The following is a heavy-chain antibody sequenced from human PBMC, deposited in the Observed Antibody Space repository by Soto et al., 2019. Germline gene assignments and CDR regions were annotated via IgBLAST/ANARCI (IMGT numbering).Heavy chain of an antibody. D-gene: IGHD3-22*01. CDR3: AKDLGYYDSSGYFDY. J-gene: IGHJ4*02. Sequence: EVQLLESGGGLVQPGGSLRLSCAASGFTFGSYAMSWVRQAPGKGLEWVSLISGTGDSSEYANSVKGRFTISRDYSKTTVFLQMNSLRAEDTAVYFCAKDLGYYDSSGYFDYWGQGTLVTVSS. CDR2: ISGTGDSS. V-gene: IGHV3-23*01. CDR1: GFTFGSYA.